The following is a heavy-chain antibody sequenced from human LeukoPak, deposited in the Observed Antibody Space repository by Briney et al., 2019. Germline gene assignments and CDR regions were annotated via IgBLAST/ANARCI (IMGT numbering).Heavy chain of an antibody. CDR2: IFPGDSDT. CDR1: GDRLTSYW. J-gene: IGHJ5*02. CDR3: ARRPLHSQNWLAP. V-gene: IGHV5-51*01. Sequence: GESLKISCKGYGDRLTSYWVAWVRQMPWKGLEWMGIIFPGDSDTRYSPSIQGQVTISVDRSISTAYLQWSSLKASDTAIYYCARRPLHSQNWLAPWGQGTLVTVSS.